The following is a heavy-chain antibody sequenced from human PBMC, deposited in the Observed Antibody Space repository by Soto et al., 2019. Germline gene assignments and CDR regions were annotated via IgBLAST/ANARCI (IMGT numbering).Heavy chain of an antibody. V-gene: IGHV4-59*01. Sequence: SETLSLTCTVSGGSISSYYWTWLRQPPGKGLEWIGYISYTGRTKYNPSLQSRVTISVDTSKNDFSLNLSSVTAADTAVYFCAREWGLLPYYVMNVWGHGTAVTVSS. CDR1: GGSISSYY. CDR3: AREWGLLPYYVMNV. J-gene: IGHJ6*02. D-gene: IGHD7-27*01. CDR2: ISYTGRT.